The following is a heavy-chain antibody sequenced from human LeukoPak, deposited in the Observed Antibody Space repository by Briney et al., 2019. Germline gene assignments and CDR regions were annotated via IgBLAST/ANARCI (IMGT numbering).Heavy chain of an antibody. CDR3: AREGMQYYYDSSGYYVDAFDI. CDR1: GFTFSSYG. Sequence: GGSLRLSCATSGFTFSSYGMHWVRQAPGRGLEWIAFIRYDGSNKYYADSVKGRFTISRDNSKNTLYLQMNSLRAEDTAVYYCAREGMQYYYDSSGYYVDAFDIWGQGTMVTVSS. V-gene: IGHV3-30*02. D-gene: IGHD3-22*01. CDR2: IRYDGSNK. J-gene: IGHJ3*02.